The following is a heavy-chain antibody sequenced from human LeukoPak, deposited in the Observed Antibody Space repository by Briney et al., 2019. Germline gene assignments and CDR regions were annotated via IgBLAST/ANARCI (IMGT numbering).Heavy chain of an antibody. CDR1: GYTFTSYG. Sequence: GASVKVSCKASGYTFTSYGISWVRQAPGRGLEWMGWISAYNGNTNYAQKLQGRVTMTTDTSTSTAYMELRSLRSDDTAVYYCARAGYCSSTSCYAGGEVWFDPWGQGTLVTVSS. CDR2: ISAYNGNT. D-gene: IGHD2-2*01. V-gene: IGHV1-18*01. J-gene: IGHJ5*02. CDR3: ARAGYCSSTSCYAGGEVWFDP.